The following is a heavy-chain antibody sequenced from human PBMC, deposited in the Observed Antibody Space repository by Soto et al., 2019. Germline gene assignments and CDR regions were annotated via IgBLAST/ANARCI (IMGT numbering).Heavy chain of an antibody. CDR3: AKALGSSFYYYYGMDV. Sequence: QVQLVESGGGVVQPGRSLSLSCAASGFTFSSYGMHWVRQAPGKGLEWVAVISYDGSNKYYADSVKGRFTISRDNSKNTLYLQMNSLRAEDTAVYYCAKALGSSFYYYYGMDVWGQGTTVTVSS. V-gene: IGHV3-30*18. J-gene: IGHJ6*02. D-gene: IGHD6-6*01. CDR1: GFTFSSYG. CDR2: ISYDGSNK.